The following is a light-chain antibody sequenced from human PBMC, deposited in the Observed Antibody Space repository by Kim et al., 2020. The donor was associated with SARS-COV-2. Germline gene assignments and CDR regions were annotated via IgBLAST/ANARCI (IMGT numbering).Light chain of an antibody. V-gene: IGLV2-14*03. CDR2: DVS. CDR1: SSDVGGYNY. J-gene: IGLJ3*02. CDR3: SSYTTSNSWV. Sequence: QSLTITCTGTSSDVGGYNYVSWYQPHPGNAPKLMIYDVSKRPSGVSNRFSGSKSGNTASLTISGLQAEDEADYYCSSYTTSNSWVFGGGTQLTVL.